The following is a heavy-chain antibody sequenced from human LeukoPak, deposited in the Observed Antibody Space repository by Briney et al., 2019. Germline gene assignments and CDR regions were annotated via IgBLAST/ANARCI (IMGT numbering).Heavy chain of an antibody. CDR3: AREMNDYGDYSGMDV. CDR1: GYTFTGYY. J-gene: IGHJ6*02. CDR2: INPNSGGT. D-gene: IGHD4-17*01. Sequence: ASVKVSCKASGYTFTGYYMHWVRQAPGQGLEWMGWINPNSGGTNYAQKFQGRVTMTRDTSISTAYMELSRLRSDDTAMYYCAREMNDYGDYSGMDVWGQGTTVTVSS. V-gene: IGHV1-2*02.